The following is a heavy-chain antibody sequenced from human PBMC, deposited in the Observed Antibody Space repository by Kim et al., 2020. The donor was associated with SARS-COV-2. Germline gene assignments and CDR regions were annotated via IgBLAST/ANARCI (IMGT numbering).Heavy chain of an antibody. CDR2: INPSVGNT. CDR3: ARLSPVAGDY. CDR1: GYTFTSFY. D-gene: IGHD6-19*01. V-gene: IGHV1-46*01. J-gene: IGHJ4*02. Sequence: ASVKVSCKASGYTFTSFYMNWVRQAPGQGLEWMGIINPSVGNTTYAQKFQGRVTMTRDTSTSTVYMELSSLRSDDTAVYYCARLSPVAGDYWGQGTLVTVSS.